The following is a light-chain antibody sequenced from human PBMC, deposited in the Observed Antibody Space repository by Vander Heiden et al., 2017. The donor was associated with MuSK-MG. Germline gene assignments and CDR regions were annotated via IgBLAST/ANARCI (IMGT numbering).Light chain of an antibody. CDR3: QQYDSLPPVT. CDR1: QDISNY. V-gene: IGKV1-33*01. J-gene: IGKJ2*01. Sequence: DIQMTQSPSSLSASVGDRVTITCQASQDISNYLNWYQQKPGKAPKLLIYDASNLETGVPSRFSRSGSGTDFTFTISSLQPEDIATYYCQQYDSLPPVTFGQGTKLEIK. CDR2: DAS.